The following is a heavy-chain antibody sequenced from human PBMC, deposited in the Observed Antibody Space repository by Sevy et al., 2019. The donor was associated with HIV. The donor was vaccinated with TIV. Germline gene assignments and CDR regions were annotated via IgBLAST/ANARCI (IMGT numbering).Heavy chain of an antibody. J-gene: IGHJ6*02. Sequence: EGSLRLSCAASGFTFSSYAMHWVHQAPGKGLEWVAVIAYDGSNKYYADSVKGRFTISRDNSKNTLYLQMNSLRAEDTAVHYSARGRGDIVVVPDAMTGYYGMDVWGQGTTVTVSS. D-gene: IGHD2-2*01. CDR3: ARGRGDIVVVPDAMTGYYGMDV. V-gene: IGHV3-30*04. CDR2: IAYDGSNK. CDR1: GFTFSSYA.